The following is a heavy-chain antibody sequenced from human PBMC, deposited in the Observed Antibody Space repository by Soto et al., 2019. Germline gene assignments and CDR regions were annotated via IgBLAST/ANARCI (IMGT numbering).Heavy chain of an antibody. CDR3: ATALNYGSGSYSGSAYYFDL. V-gene: IGHV1-24*01. D-gene: IGHD3-10*01. CDR2: FDPEDALT. CDR1: GHRFTELS. Sequence: ASVKVSCKASGHRFTELSMHWVRQAPGKGLEWMGGFDPEDALTIYAQKFQGRVKMTEDASTDTAYLDLSGLRSDDTAVYYCATALNYGSGSYSGSAYYFDLWGQGALVTVSS. J-gene: IGHJ4*02.